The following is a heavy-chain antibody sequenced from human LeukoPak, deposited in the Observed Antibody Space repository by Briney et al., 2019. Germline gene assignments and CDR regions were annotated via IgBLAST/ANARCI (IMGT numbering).Heavy chain of an antibody. CDR2: INPNSGGT. CDR1: GYTFTGYY. D-gene: IGHD6-13*01. V-gene: IGHV1-2*02. Sequence: AASVRVSCKASGYTFTGYYMHWVRQAPGQGLEWMGWINPNSGGTNYAQKFQGRVTMTRDTSISTAYMELSRLRSDDTAVYYCARDQEAAADLGADVWGKGTTVTVSS. CDR3: ARDQEAAADLGADV. J-gene: IGHJ6*04.